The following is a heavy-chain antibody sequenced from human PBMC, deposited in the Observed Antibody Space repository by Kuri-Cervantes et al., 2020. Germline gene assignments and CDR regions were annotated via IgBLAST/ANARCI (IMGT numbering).Heavy chain of an antibody. CDR1: GFTFRRYW. CDR3: ARGGRGRGYSWFFDY. Sequence: GESLKISCAASGFTFRRYWMSWVRQAPGKGLEWVANIKEDGSEKYYVDSVEGRFTISRDNAENSLYLQMNSLRAEDTAVYYCARGGRGRGYSWFFDYWGQGTLVTVSS. CDR2: IKEDGSEK. J-gene: IGHJ4*02. V-gene: IGHV3-7*01. D-gene: IGHD5-18*01.